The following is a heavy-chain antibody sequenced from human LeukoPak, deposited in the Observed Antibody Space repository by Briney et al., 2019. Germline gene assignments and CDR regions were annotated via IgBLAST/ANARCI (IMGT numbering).Heavy chain of an antibody. CDR2: IYYSGST. CDR3: ARTGYDSSGYYYVRYYYYYMDV. Sequence: SETLSLTCTVSGGSISSGGYYWTWIRQHPGKGLEWIGYIYYSGSTYYNPSLKSRVTISVDTSKNQFSLKLSSVTAADTAVYYCARTGYDSSGYYYVRYYYYYMDVWGKGTTVTVSS. V-gene: IGHV4-31*03. CDR1: GGSISSGGYY. D-gene: IGHD3-22*01. J-gene: IGHJ6*03.